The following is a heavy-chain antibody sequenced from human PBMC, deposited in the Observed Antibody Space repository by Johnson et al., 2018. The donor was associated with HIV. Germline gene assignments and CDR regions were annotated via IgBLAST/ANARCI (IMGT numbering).Heavy chain of an antibody. CDR3: ARGHTWPKSGCDF. D-gene: IGHD3-3*01. J-gene: IGHJ3*01. Sequence: QVQLVESGGGLVQPGGSLRLSCAASGFTVSSNYMSWVRQAPGKGLEWVAFIRHDGNNNYYAESMKGRLIISRDNSKNMLYLEMQSLTSEDTAVYYCARGHTWPKSGCDFWGQGTMVTVSS. CDR1: GFTVSSNY. CDR2: IRHDGNNN. V-gene: IGHV3-30*02.